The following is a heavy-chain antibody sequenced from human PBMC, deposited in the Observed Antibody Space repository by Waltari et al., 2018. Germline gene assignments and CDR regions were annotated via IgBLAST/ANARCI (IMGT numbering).Heavy chain of an antibody. Sequence: QVQLQESGPGLVKPSQTLSLTCTVSGRSIRSGDYYGSWIRPPPGQGLEWIGYIYYSGSTYYNPSLKSRVTISVDTSKNQFSLKLSSVTAADTAVYYCARGGAGYCSGGSCLGGDFDYWGQGTLVTVSS. J-gene: IGHJ4*02. V-gene: IGHV4-30-4*01. D-gene: IGHD2-15*01. CDR2: IYYSGST. CDR1: GRSIRSGDYY. CDR3: ARGGAGYCSGGSCLGGDFDY.